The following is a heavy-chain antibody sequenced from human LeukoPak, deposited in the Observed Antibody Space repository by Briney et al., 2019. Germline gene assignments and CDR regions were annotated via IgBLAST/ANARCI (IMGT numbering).Heavy chain of an antibody. CDR1: GGSFSGYY. CDR2: INHSGST. V-gene: IGHV4-34*01. J-gene: IGHJ4*02. Sequence: SETLSLTCAVYGGSFSGYYWSWIRKPPRKGLESIGEINHSGSTNYNPSLKSRVTISVDTSKNQFSLKLSSVTAADTAVYYCARLTGYSNYGRFDYWGQGTLVTVSS. D-gene: IGHD4-11*01. CDR3: ARLTGYSNYGRFDY.